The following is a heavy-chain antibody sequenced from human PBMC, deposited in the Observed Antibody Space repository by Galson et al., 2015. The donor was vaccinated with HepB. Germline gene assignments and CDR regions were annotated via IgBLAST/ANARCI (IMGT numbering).Heavy chain of an antibody. J-gene: IGHJ4*02. CDR1: GQSITNSYY. V-gene: IGHV4-38-2*02. D-gene: IGHD2-21*02. CDR3: VRDVYCGGDCYYIDS. CDR2: IYHTGNT. Sequence: LTCDVSGQSITNSYYWGWVRQPPGRWPEWIASIYHTGNTYYNPSFRRRATLSADSSKNQFSLKLSFVTAADTAKYYCVRDVYCGGDCYYIDSWGQGTLVTVSS.